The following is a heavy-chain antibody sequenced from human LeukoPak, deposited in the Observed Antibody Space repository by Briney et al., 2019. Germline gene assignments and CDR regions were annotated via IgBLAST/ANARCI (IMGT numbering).Heavy chain of an antibody. CDR2: IYYSGST. J-gene: IGHJ4*02. V-gene: IGHV4-59*04. Sequence: SEILSLTCRVSGGAISIYYWSWIRQPPGKGLEWIGNIYYSGSTYYNPSLKSRVTISVDTSKNQFSLKLSSVTAADTAVYYCAKSRGYSYGRYFDYWGQGTLVTVSS. CDR1: GGAISIYY. CDR3: AKSRGYSYGRYFDY. D-gene: IGHD5-18*01.